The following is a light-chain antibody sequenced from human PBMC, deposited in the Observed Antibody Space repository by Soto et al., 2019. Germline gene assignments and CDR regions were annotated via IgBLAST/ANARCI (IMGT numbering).Light chain of an antibody. CDR1: NRDVGSYNL. CDR2: EVR. J-gene: IGLJ3*02. CDR3: SSYTTTSTLV. V-gene: IGLV2-14*01. Sequence: QSALTQPASVSGSPGQSITISYTGTNRDVGSYNLVSWYQQRPGEAPKLIISEVRNRPSGISYRFTGSKSGNTASLTISGLQAEEEADSYCSSYTTTSTLVFGGGTKVTV.